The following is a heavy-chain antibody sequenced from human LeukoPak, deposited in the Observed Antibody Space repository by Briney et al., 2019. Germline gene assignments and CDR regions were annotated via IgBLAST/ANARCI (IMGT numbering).Heavy chain of an antibody. CDR1: GGTFSSYA. D-gene: IGHD3-3*01. Sequence: ASVKVSCKASGGTFSSYAISWVRQAPGQGLEWMGWMNPNSGNTGYAQKFQGRVTMTRNTSISTAYMELSSLRSEDTAVYYCAGDGAGYYPWGQGTLVTVSS. V-gene: IGHV1-8*02. CDR2: MNPNSGNT. CDR3: AGDGAGYYP. J-gene: IGHJ5*02.